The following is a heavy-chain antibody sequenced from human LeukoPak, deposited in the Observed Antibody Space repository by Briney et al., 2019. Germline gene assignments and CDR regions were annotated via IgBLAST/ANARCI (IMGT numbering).Heavy chain of an antibody. D-gene: IGHD5-18*01. CDR3: ARGGYSYGNTNYYYYGMDV. CDR1: GGSIRSSYYY. Sequence: PSETLSLTCTVSGGSIRSSYYYWGWIRQPPGKGLEWIGEIYHSGSTNYNPSLKSRVTISVDKSKNQFSLKLSSVTAADTAVYYCARGGYSYGNTNYYYYGMDVWGQGTTVTVS. V-gene: IGHV4-39*07. CDR2: IYHSGST. J-gene: IGHJ6*02.